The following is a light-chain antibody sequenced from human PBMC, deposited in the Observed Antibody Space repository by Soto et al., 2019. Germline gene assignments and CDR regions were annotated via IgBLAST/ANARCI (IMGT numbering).Light chain of an antibody. V-gene: IGKV1-12*01. Sequence: DIQMTQSPSSVSASIGDRVTITCRASQAINSWLAWYQQKPGEAPKLLIYAASSLQSGVSSRFSGSGSGTDFTLTINSLQPEDFATYYCQQANTFPPTFGGGTKVEFK. CDR2: AAS. CDR1: QAINSW. J-gene: IGKJ4*01. CDR3: QQANTFPPT.